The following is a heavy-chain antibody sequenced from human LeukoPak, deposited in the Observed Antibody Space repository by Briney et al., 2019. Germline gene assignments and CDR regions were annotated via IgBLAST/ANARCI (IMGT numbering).Heavy chain of an antibody. CDR1: GGSFSGYY. D-gene: IGHD3-10*01. CDR2: INHNGST. J-gene: IGHJ4*02. CDR3: ARGSSGSSNY. Sequence: SETLSLICGVSGGSFSGYYWNWIRQAPGKGLEWIGEINHNGSTSSNPSLKSRVTISVDTSRSRFSLKLNSATAADTAVYYCARGSSGSSNYWGQGTLVTVSS. V-gene: IGHV4-34*01.